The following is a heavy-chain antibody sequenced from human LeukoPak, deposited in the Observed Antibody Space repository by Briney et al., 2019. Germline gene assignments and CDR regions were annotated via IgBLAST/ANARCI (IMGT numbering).Heavy chain of an antibody. V-gene: IGHV4-59*01. J-gene: IGHJ3*02. CDR3: ARDKKDYYDSSGYYYFAFDI. D-gene: IGHD3-22*01. CDR2: IYYSGST. CDR1: GGSIRSYY. Sequence: SETLSLTCTVSGGSIRSYYWSWIRQHPGKGLEWIGDIYYSGSTNYNPSLKSRVTISVDTSKNQFSLNLSSVTAADTAVYYCARDKKDYYDSSGYYYFAFDIWGQGTMVNVSS.